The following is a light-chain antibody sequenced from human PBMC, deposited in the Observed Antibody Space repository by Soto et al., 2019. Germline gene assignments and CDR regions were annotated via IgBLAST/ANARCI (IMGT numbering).Light chain of an antibody. Sequence: EVVMTQSPATLSVSPGDTATLSCRASQSIGSSLAWYQQQPGQAPRLLIYGASTRATGIPARFSGSGSGTDVTLTISRREPEDFATYVCQQGCSRSRTFGQGTKV. J-gene: IGKJ1*01. V-gene: IGKV3-15*01. CDR3: QQGCSRSRT. CDR2: GAS. CDR1: QSIGSS.